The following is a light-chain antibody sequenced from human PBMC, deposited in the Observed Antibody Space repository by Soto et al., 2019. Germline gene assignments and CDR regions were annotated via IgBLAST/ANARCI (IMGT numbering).Light chain of an antibody. V-gene: IGLV2-14*01. CDR2: EVS. Sequence: QSALAQPASVSGSPGQSITISCTGTSSDVGGYNYVSWYQQHPGKAPKLMIYEVSNRPSGVSNRFSGSKSDNTASLTISGLQAEDEADYYCSSFTTSYTYVFGTGTKVTVL. CDR1: SSDVGGYNY. CDR3: SSFTTSYTYV. J-gene: IGLJ1*01.